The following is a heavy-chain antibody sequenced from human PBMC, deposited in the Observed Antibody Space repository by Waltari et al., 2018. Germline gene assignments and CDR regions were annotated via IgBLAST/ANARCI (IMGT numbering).Heavy chain of an antibody. CDR1: GYAPNTGFS. V-gene: IGHV4-38-2*01. Sequence: QVQLQESGPGLLQPPETLSLTRGVAGYAPNTGFSSGWIRQSPGKGLEWIATIYHDGTTFYNPSLKSRVTISMDTSKNQFSLSLKSVTATDTAVYYCARQVLGYCTSAACRRLESWGQGAPVAVSA. D-gene: IGHD2-2*03. CDR3: ARQVLGYCTSAACRRLES. CDR2: IYHDGTT. J-gene: IGHJ4*02.